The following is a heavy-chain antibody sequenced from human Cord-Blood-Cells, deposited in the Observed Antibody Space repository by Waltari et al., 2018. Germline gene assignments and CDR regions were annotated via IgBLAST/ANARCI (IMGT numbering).Heavy chain of an antibody. CDR3: ADLGHYYGMDV. J-gene: IGHJ6*02. V-gene: IGHV3-72*01. CDR1: GFTFSDHC. CDR2: TRNKANSYTT. Sequence: EVQLVESGGGLVQPGGSLRLSCAASGFTFSDHCMDWVRQAPGKGLEWVGRTRNKANSYTTENAASVKGRFTISRDDSKNSLYLQMNSLKTEDTAVYYCADLGHYYGMDVWGQGTTVTVSS.